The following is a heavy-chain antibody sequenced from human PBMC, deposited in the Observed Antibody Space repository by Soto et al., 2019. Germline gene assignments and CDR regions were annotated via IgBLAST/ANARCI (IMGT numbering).Heavy chain of an antibody. D-gene: IGHD6-13*01. J-gene: IGHJ6*02. CDR1: GFTFSSYG. CDR2: ISYDGSNK. V-gene: IGHV3-30*18. Sequence: HPGGSLRLSCAASGFTFSSYGMHWVRQAPGKGLEWVAVISYDGSNKYYADSVKGRFTISRDNSKNTLYLQMNSLRAEDTAVYYCAKSRGGQLSIYYYYYGMDVWGQGTTVTVSS. CDR3: AKSRGGQLSIYYYYYGMDV.